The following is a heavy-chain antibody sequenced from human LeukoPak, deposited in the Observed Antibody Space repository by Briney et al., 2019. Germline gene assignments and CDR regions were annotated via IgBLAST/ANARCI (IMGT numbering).Heavy chain of an antibody. D-gene: IGHD3-3*01. CDR1: GYTFTGYY. CDR2: INPNSGGT. Sequence: ASVKVSFKASGYTFTGYYMHWVRQAPGQGLEWMGWINPNSGGTNYAQKFQGRVTMTRDTSISTAYMELSRLRSDDTAVYYCARDYLWSGYPHYFDYWGQGTLVTVSS. J-gene: IGHJ4*02. CDR3: ARDYLWSGYPHYFDY. V-gene: IGHV1-2*02.